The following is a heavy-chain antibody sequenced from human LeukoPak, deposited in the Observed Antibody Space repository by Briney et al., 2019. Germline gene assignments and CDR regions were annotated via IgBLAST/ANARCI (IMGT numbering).Heavy chain of an antibody. J-gene: IGHJ4*02. CDR1: GFTFSSYG. V-gene: IGHV3-33*01. Sequence: GRSLRLSCAASGFTFSSYGMHWVRQAPGKGLEWVAVIWYDGSNKYYADSVKGRSTISRDNSKNTLYLQMNSLRAEDTAVYYCARGRDSPDYWGQGTLVTVSS. D-gene: IGHD2-21*02. CDR2: IWYDGSNK. CDR3: ARGRDSPDY.